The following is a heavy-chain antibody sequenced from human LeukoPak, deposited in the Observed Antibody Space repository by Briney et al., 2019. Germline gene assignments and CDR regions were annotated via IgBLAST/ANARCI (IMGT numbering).Heavy chain of an antibody. CDR3: ARFSDLAARPFDY. J-gene: IGHJ4*02. V-gene: IGHV5-51*01. Sequence: NHGESLKISCKGSGYSFTSYWIGWVRQMPGKGLEWMGIIYPGDSDTRYSPSFQGQVTISADKSISTAYLQWSSLKASDTAMYYCARFSDLAARPFDYWGQGTLVTVSS. CDR2: IYPGDSDT. CDR1: GYSFTSYW. D-gene: IGHD6-6*01.